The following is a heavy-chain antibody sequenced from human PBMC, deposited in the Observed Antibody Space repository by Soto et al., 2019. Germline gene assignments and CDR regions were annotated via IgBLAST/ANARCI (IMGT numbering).Heavy chain of an antibody. D-gene: IGHD1-1*01. Sequence: QVQLVESGGGVVQPGRSLRLSCAASGFTFSSYGMHWVRQAPGKGLEWVAVIWYDGSNKYYADSVKGRFTISRDNSKNTLYLQMNSLRAEDTAVYYCARLIYELERRGPNGGDYWGQGTLVTVSS. J-gene: IGHJ4*02. CDR1: GFTFSSYG. CDR3: ARLIYELERRGPNGGDY. CDR2: IWYDGSNK. V-gene: IGHV3-33*01.